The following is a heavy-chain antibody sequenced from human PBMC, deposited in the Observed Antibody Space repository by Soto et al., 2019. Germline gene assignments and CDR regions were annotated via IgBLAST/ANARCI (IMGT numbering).Heavy chain of an antibody. V-gene: IGHV3-30-3*01. D-gene: IGHD3-3*01. J-gene: IGHJ6*02. CDR1: GFTFSSYA. CDR2: ISYDGSNK. Sequence: QVQLVESGGGVVQPGRSLRLSCAASGFTFSSYAMHWVRQAPGKGLEWVAVISYDGSNKYYADSVKGRFTISRDNSKNTLYLQMNSLRAEDTAVYYCARARVYDFWSGYYTALDVWGQGTTVTVSS. CDR3: ARARVYDFWSGYYTALDV.